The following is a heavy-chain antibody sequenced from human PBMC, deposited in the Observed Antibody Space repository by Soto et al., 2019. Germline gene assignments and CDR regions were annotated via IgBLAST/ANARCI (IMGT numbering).Heavy chain of an antibody. V-gene: IGHV3-48*01. J-gene: IGHJ3*02. CDR1: GFSFGSYY. CDR3: AREDNGFDI. D-gene: IGHD1-1*01. CDR2: ISSSGSTI. Sequence: GGSLRLSCAASGFSFGSYYMNWVRQAPGKGLEWVSYISSSGSTIYYADSVKGRFTISRDNAKNSLYLQMNSLRAEDTAVYYCAREDNGFDIWGQGTMVTVSS.